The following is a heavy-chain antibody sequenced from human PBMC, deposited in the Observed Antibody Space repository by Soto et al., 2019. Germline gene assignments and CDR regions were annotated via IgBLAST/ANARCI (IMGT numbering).Heavy chain of an antibody. Sequence: PGGSLRLSCIGSGFTFSSNAMSWVRQAPGKGLEWVSAISGSGGTTYYADSVKGRFAVSRDNSNDTLYLQMNSLRAEDTAVYYCAKQRAGFGSGSDTYYSDYWGQGTLVTVSS. D-gene: IGHD3-10*01. CDR2: ISGSGGTT. CDR1: GFTFSSNA. J-gene: IGHJ4*02. V-gene: IGHV3-23*01. CDR3: AKQRAGFGSGSDTYYSDY.